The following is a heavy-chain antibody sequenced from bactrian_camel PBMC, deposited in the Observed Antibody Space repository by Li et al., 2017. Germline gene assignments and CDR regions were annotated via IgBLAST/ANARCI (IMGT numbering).Heavy chain of an antibody. D-gene: IGHD2*01. Sequence: HVQLVESGGGLVQRGGSPRLSCAASGFTFSSTGMSWVRQAPGKGLEWVSNIFTGDGDTNNADSVKGRFTISRDNATNTVYLQTNSLKPEDTAVYYCVSLVGRPLVHQGTQVTVS. V-gene: IGHV3S7*01. CDR2: IFTGDGDT. J-gene: IGHJ4*01. CDR1: GFTFSSTG.